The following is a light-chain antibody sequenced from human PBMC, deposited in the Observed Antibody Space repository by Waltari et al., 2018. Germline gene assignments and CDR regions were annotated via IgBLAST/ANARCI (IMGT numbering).Light chain of an antibody. CDR2: WAS. Sequence: DIVMTQSPDSLAVSLGERATINCKSSQSVLYSSNNKNYLAWYQQKPGQPPKLLIYWASTRESGVPDRFSGSGSGTDFTLTISSLQAEDVAVYYCQQYYSGITFGPVTKVDIK. J-gene: IGKJ3*01. CDR3: QQYYSGIT. V-gene: IGKV4-1*01. CDR1: QSVLYSSNNKNY.